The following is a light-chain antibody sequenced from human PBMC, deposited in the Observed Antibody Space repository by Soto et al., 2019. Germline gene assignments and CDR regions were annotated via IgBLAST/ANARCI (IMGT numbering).Light chain of an antibody. J-gene: IGKJ2*01. V-gene: IGKV1-12*01. Sequence: DIQLNQSPSSLSASIGDTVSITCRASQRLNNWLAWDQQKQGTAPKLLIYAASSLQSGVPSRFSGNGFVTNYTLTIHSLQPEVFATYYGHQAHSLPYTLGQGTKLEI. CDR3: HQAHSLPYT. CDR1: QRLNNW. CDR2: AAS.